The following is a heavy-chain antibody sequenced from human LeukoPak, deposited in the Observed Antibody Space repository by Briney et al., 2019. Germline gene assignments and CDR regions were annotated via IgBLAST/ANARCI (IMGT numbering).Heavy chain of an antibody. CDR2: ISGSGGST. J-gene: IGHJ4*02. Sequence: GGSLRLSCAASGFIFSSYAMSWVRQAPGKGLEWVSSISGSGGSTFYADSVKGRFTITRDNARNTLYLRMNSLRAEDTAIYYCASRCRGGGCYYFDYWGQGTLATVSS. CDR3: ASRCRGGGCYYFDY. D-gene: IGHD2-15*01. CDR1: GFIFSSYA. V-gene: IGHV3-23*01.